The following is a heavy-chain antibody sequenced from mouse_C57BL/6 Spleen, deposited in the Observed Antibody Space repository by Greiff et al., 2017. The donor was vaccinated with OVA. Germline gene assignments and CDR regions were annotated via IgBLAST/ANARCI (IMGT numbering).Heavy chain of an antibody. CDR3: ARGERGLTGTLDY. Sequence: QSCKASGYTFTSYWMHWVKQRPGRGLEWIGRIDPNSGGTKYNEKFKSKATLTVDKPSSTAYMQLSSLTSEDSAVYYCARGERGLTGTLDYWGQGTTLTVSS. V-gene: IGHV1-72*01. J-gene: IGHJ2*01. CDR2: IDPNSGGT. CDR1: GYTFTSYW. D-gene: IGHD4-1*01.